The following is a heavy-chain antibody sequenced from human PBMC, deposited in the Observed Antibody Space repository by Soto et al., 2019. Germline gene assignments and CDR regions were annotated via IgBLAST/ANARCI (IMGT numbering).Heavy chain of an antibody. CDR3: AKEWQYYSSSGLWYFDL. CDR1: GFTFNTHS. CDR2: ISYDERTK. V-gene: IGHV3-30-3*02. Sequence: QLQLVEWGGGVVQPGGSLRLSCSGSGFTFNTHSIHWVRQVPGKGLEWVAVISYDERTKFYADSVKGRFTISRDNSENSVYLQMNFPRPDDTAVYYCAKEWQYYSSSGLWYFDLWGRGALVTVSS. D-gene: IGHD6-6*01. J-gene: IGHJ2*01.